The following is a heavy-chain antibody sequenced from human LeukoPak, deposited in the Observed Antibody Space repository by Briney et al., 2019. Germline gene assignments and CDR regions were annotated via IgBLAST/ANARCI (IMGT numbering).Heavy chain of an antibody. CDR1: GFTFSSYA. V-gene: IGHV3-30*04. CDR3: AKDRSSSGWYYFDY. Sequence: GTSLRLSCAASGFTFSSYAIHWVRQAPGKGLEWVAVISFDGTDAFYADSVKGRFTISRDNSKNTLYLQMNSLRAEDTAVYYCAKDRSSSGWYYFDYWGQGTLVTVSS. J-gene: IGHJ4*02. CDR2: ISFDGTDA. D-gene: IGHD6-19*01.